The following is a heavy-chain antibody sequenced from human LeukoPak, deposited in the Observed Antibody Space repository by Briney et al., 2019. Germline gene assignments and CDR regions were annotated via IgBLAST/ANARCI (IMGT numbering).Heavy chain of an antibody. CDR2: ISSTSSVI. J-gene: IGHJ4*02. D-gene: IGHD3-22*01. CDR1: GFTFNIYT. V-gene: IGHV3-21*01. Sequence: PGGSLRLSCAASGFTFNIYTINWVRQGPGKGLEWVSSISSTSSVIHYTDSVKGRFTTFRDNAKNSLYLQMDSLTAEDTAVYYCARTGGDSTGHQGDFDSWGQGTLVTVSS. CDR3: ARTGGDSTGHQGDFDS.